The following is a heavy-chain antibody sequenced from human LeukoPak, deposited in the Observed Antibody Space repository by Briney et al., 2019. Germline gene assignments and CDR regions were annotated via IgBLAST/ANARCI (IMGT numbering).Heavy chain of an antibody. CDR2: IYYSGST. J-gene: IGHJ4*02. Sequence: PSETLSLTCTVSGGSISSYYWSWIRQPPGKGLEWIGYIYYSGSTNYNPSLKSRVTISVDTSKNQFSLKLSSVTAADTAVYYCAREGELSSSWPTFDYWGQGTLVTVSS. CDR3: AREGELSSSWPTFDY. V-gene: IGHV4-59*01. CDR1: GGSISSYY. D-gene: IGHD6-13*01.